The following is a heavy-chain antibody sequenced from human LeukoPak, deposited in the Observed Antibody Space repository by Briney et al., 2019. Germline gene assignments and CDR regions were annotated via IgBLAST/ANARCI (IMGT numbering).Heavy chain of an antibody. D-gene: IGHD1-14*01. V-gene: IGHV3-30*02. CDR1: GFTISNYG. J-gene: IGHJ4*02. CDR2: IRSDGRNE. CDR3: ARLTGKHFDY. Sequence: GGSLRLSCAASGFTISNYGMHWVRQAPGKGLEWVAFIRSDGRNEYYADCVKGRSTMSRDNSKGTLYLQMNSLRAEDTAVYYCARLTGKHFDYWGQGTLVTVSS.